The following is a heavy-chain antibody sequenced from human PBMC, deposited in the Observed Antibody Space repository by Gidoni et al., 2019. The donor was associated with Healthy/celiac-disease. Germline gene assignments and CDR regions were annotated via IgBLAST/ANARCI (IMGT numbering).Heavy chain of an antibody. CDR3: ATLTGILWVFDEGRTGLVENDY. Sequence: QVQLVESGGGVVQPGRSLRLSCAASGFTFSSYAMHWVRQAPGKGLEWVAVISEDGSNKDYADSVKGRFTISRDNSKNTLYLQMNSLRAEDTAVYYCATLTGILWVFDEGRTGLVENDYWGQGTLVTVSS. CDR1: GFTFSSYA. D-gene: IGHD3-10*01. J-gene: IGHJ4*02. V-gene: IGHV3-30-3*01. CDR2: ISEDGSNK.